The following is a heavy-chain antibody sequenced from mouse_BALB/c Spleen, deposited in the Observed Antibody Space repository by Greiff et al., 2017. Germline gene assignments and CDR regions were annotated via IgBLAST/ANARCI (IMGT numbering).Heavy chain of an antibody. V-gene: IGHV3-2*02. Sequence: VQLKESGPGLVKPSQSLSLTCTVTGYSITSDYAWNLIRQFPGNKLEWMGYISYSGSTSYNPSLKSRISITRDTSKNQFFLQLNSVTTEDTATYYCARNGYDEEDYYAMDYWGQGTSVTVSS. D-gene: IGHD2-2*01. CDR3: ARNGYDEEDYYAMDY. CDR2: ISYSGST. J-gene: IGHJ4*01. CDR1: GYSITSDYA.